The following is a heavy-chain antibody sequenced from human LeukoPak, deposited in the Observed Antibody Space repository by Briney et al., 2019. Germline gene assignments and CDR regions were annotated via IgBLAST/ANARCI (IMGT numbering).Heavy chain of an antibody. CDR2: INHSGST. CDR1: GGSFSSYY. V-gene: IGHV4-34*01. Sequence: SETLSLTCVVYGGSFSSYYWSWIRQPPGKGLEWIGEINHSGSTNYNPSLKSRVTISVDTSKNQFSLKLSSVTAADTAVYYCARGSGGWAQWLVQGDYWGQGTLVTVSS. J-gene: IGHJ4*02. D-gene: IGHD6-19*01. CDR3: ARGSGGWAQWLVQGDY.